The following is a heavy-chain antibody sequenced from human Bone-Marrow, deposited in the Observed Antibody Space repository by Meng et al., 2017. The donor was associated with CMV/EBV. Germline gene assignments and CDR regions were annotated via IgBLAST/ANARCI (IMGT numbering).Heavy chain of an antibody. J-gene: IGHJ6*02. D-gene: IGHD2-21*01. V-gene: IGHV5-51*01. Sequence: GESLKISCKGSGYSFTSYWIGWVRQMPGKGLEWMGIIYPGDSDTRSSPSSQAQVTLAADKSISTTYLQWSSLKASDTAMYYWASMPIGGGDCYGYGMGVWGQGTTVTVSS. CDR3: ASMPIGGGDCYGYGMGV. CDR1: GYSFTSYW. CDR2: IYPGDSDT.